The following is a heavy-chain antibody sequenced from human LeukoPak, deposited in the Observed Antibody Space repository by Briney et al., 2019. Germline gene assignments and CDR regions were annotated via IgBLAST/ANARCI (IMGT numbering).Heavy chain of an antibody. J-gene: IGHJ6*02. CDR3: ARAGYGDSYYYYGMDV. CDR2: IYSGGST. D-gene: IGHD4-17*01. V-gene: IGHV3-53*01. Sequence: PGGSLRLSCAASGFTVSSNYMSWVRQAPGKGLERVSVIYSGGSTYYADSVKGRFTISRDNSKNTLYLQMNSLRAEDTAVYYCARAGYGDSYYYYGMDVWGQGTTVTVSS. CDR1: GFTVSSNY.